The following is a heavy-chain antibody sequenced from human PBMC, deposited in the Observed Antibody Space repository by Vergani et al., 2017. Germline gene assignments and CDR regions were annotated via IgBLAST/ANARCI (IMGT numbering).Heavy chain of an antibody. CDR1: GFTFSSYG. CDR2: ISYDGSNK. CDR3: AKVTTVVTPYRLDY. Sequence: QVQLVESGGGLVKPGGSLRLSCAASGFTFSSYGMHWVRQAPGKGLEWVAVISYDGSNKYYADSVKGRFTISRDNSKNTLYLQMNSLRAEDTAVYYCAKVTTVVTPYRLDYWGQGTLVTVSS. J-gene: IGHJ4*02. D-gene: IGHD4-23*01. V-gene: IGHV3-30*18.